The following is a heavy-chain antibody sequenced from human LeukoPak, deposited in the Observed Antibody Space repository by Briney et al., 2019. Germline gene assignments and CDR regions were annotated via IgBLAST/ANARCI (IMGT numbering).Heavy chain of an antibody. V-gene: IGHV5-51*01. J-gene: IGHJ6*02. D-gene: IGHD2-2*01. CDR3: ARGPAAMKDDYCGMDV. CDR1: GYRFTSYW. CDR2: IYPGDSDT. Sequence: KAGESLKISCKGSGYRFTSYWIGWVRQMPGKGLEWMGIIYPGDSDTRCSPSFQGQVTISADKYISTAYVQWSSLKASDTAMYYCARGPAAMKDDYCGMDVWGQGTTVTVSS.